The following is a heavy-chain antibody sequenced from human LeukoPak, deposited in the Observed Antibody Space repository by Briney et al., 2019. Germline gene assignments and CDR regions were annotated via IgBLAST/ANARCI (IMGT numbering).Heavy chain of an antibody. CDR1: GGSISSSSYY. V-gene: IGHV4-39*01. CDR2: IYYSGST. CDR3: ARLHSSSWFDY. D-gene: IGHD6-13*01. Sequence: SETLSLTCTVSGGSISSSSYYWGWLRQPPGRGVEWIGSIYYSGSTYYNPSLKSRVTISVDTSKNQFSLKLSSVTAADTAVYYCARLHSSSWFDYWGQGTLVTGSS. J-gene: IGHJ4*02.